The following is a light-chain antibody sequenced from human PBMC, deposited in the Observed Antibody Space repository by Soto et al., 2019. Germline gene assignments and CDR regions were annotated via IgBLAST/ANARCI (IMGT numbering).Light chain of an antibody. Sequence: QSALTQPASVSGSPGQSIAISCTGTSSDVGGYDYVSWYQQQPDKAPELMIYEVTKRPSGVSNRFSGSKSGNTASLTISGLQAEDEADYYCSSHTSGSTRVFGTGTKAPS. CDR1: SSDVGGYDY. V-gene: IGLV2-14*01. CDR3: SSHTSGSTRV. J-gene: IGLJ1*01. CDR2: EVT.